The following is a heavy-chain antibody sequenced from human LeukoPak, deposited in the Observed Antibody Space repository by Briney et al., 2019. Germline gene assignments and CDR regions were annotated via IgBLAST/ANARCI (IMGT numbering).Heavy chain of an antibody. D-gene: IGHD6-19*01. V-gene: IGHV4-59*01. J-gene: IGHJ4*02. CDR3: ARGQWLGHTDY. Sequence: PSETLSLTCTVSGGSISSYYWSWIRQPPGKGLEWIGYIYYSGSANYNPSLKSRVTISVDTSKNQFSLKLSSVTAADAAVYYCARGQWLGHTDYWGQGTLVTVSS. CDR1: GGSISSYY. CDR2: IYYSGSA.